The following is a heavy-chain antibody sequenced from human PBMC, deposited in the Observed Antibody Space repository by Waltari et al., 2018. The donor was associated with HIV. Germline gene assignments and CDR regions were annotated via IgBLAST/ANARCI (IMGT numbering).Heavy chain of an antibody. CDR2: IYHSGSS. J-gene: IGHJ4*02. Sequence: QVQLQESGPGLVKPSETLSLTCSVSGYSISSGYYWGWLRQPPGKGLEWIGNIYHSGSSYYRPSLESRVTISVATSKNQFSLKVSSMTAADTALYYCATIRAVAGSYYFDSWGQGILVTVSS. D-gene: IGHD6-19*01. V-gene: IGHV4-38-2*02. CDR1: GYSISSGYY. CDR3: ATIRAVAGSYYFDS.